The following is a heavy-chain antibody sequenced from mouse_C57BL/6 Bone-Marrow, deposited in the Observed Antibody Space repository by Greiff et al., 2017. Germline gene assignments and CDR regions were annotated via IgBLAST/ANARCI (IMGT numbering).Heavy chain of an antibody. CDR1: GFTFSSYA. J-gene: IGHJ4*01. D-gene: IGHD1-1*01. V-gene: IGHV5-4*01. CDR2: ISDGGSYT. Sequence: EVQLVESGGGLVKPGGSLKLSCAASGFTFSSYAMSWVRQTPEKRLEWVATISDGGSYTYYPDNVKGRFTISRDNAKNNLYLQMSHLKSEDTAMYYCARDRDYGSSYDAMDYWGQGTSVTGSS. CDR3: ARDRDYGSSYDAMDY.